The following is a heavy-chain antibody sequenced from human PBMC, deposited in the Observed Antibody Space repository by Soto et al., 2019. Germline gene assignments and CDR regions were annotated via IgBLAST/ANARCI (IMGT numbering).Heavy chain of an antibody. CDR1: GFTFSSYS. D-gene: IGHD5-12*01. J-gene: IGHJ3*02. CDR3: SRGSVATTYDAFDI. V-gene: IGHV3-48*01. CDR2: ISSGSSTI. Sequence: PGGSLRLSCAASGFTFSSYSLNWVRQAPGKGLEWVSYISSGSSTIYYADSVKGRFTISRDNAKNSLYLQMNSLRAEDTAVYYGSRGSVATTYDAFDIWGQGTM.